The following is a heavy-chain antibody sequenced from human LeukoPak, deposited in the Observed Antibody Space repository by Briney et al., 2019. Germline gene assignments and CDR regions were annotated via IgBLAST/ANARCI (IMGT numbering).Heavy chain of an antibody. V-gene: IGHV3-13*01. D-gene: IGHD3-9*01. Sequence: GGSLRLSCAASGFTFSTYDFHWVRQVTGKGLEWVSAIGTVGDTYYPGSVKGRFTISRENAKNSVYLQMDSLRAEDTAVYYCTRESNDFLTGYYDYWGQGILVTVSS. CDR2: IGTVGDT. CDR3: TRESNDFLTGYYDY. CDR1: GFTFSTYD. J-gene: IGHJ4*02.